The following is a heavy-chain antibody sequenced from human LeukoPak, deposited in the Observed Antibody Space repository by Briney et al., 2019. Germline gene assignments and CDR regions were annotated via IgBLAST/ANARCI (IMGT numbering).Heavy chain of an antibody. D-gene: IGHD4-23*01. J-gene: IGHJ4*02. CDR2: IFYSGNT. V-gene: IGHV4-39*01. CDR3: ASQNVVTPGDPLDF. CDR1: GGSISRSSYY. Sequence: PSETLSLTCTVSGGSISRSSYYWGWIRQPPGKGLEWIGNIFYSGNTHYCSSLKSRVTITVDTSKNQFSLKMTSGTAADTAVYYCASQNVVTPGDPLDFWGQGTLVTVSS.